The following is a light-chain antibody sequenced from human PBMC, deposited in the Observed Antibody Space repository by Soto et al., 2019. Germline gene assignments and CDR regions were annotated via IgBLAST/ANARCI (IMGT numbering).Light chain of an antibody. CDR1: QSVNSNY. J-gene: IGKJ2*01. V-gene: IGKV3-20*01. CDR2: ATS. Sequence: EIVLTQSPGTLSLSPGETATLSCRASQSVNSNYLSWCQQKPGQAPRLLIYATSNRATDISDRFSGSGSGTDFTLSISNLQPEDFATYYCHLYNTYSPTLGQGTKLDI. CDR3: HLYNTYSPT.